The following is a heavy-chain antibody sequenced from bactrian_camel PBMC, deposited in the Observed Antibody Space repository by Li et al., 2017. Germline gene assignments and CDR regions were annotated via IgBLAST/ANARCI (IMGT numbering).Heavy chain of an antibody. J-gene: IGHJ4*01. D-gene: IGHD1*01. CDR3: VTSFGWRFYHY. CDR2: INKGGDIT. CDR1: GFGFSSYW. Sequence: DVQLVESGGGLVQPGGSLSLSCAASGFGFSSYWMYWVRQAPGKGLEWVSFINKGGDITDYEDSVKGRFTISKDVEKNTLNLQMNNLKPEDTAVYYCVTSFGWRFYHYWGQGTQVTVS. V-gene: IGHV3S35*01.